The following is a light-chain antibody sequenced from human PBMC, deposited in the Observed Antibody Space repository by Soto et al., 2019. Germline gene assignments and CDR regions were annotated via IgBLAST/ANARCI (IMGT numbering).Light chain of an antibody. V-gene: IGKV3D-15*01. Sequence: EIVMTQSPATLSVSLGERVTLYCRASQSGSTTLAWYQQKPGQAPRLLIYGASNRATGIPDRFSGSGSGTEFTLIISSLQSEDSAVYYCQQYNSWLWTFGQGTKVDI. CDR2: GAS. CDR1: QSGSTT. J-gene: IGKJ1*01. CDR3: QQYNSWLWT.